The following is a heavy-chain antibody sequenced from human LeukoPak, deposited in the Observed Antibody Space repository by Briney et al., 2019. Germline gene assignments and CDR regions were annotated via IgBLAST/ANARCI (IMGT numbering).Heavy chain of an antibody. CDR1: GGSFSGYY. CDR2: INHSGST. D-gene: IGHD6-6*01. CDR3: ARHFWYSSSAFDY. Sequence: SETLSLTCAVYGGSFSGYYWSWIRQPPGKGLEWIGEINHSGSTNYNPSLKSRVTISVDTSKNQFPLKLSSVTAADTAVYYCARHFWYSSSAFDYWGQGTLVTVSS. J-gene: IGHJ4*02. V-gene: IGHV4-34*01.